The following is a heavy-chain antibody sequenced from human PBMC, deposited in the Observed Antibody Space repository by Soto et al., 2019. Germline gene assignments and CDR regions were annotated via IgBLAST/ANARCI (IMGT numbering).Heavy chain of an antibody. CDR3: AREPVI. Sequence: SETLSLTCAVSGGSISSGGYSWSWIRQPPGKGLEWIGYMYHNGSTYYNPSLKSRVTISVDTSKNQFSLKLSSVTAADTAVYYCAREPVIWGQGTLVTVSS. CDR2: MYHNGST. V-gene: IGHV4-30-2*05. J-gene: IGHJ4*02. CDR1: GGSISSGGYS. D-gene: IGHD3-10*01.